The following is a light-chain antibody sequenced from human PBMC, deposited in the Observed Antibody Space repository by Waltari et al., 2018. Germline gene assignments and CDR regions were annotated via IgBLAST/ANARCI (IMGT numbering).Light chain of an antibody. J-gene: IGKJ1*01. V-gene: IGKV1-5*03. CDR1: QGIDNW. Sequence: DIQMTQSPSTLSAAVGDRVTITCRASQGIDNWLAWYQQKPGKAPKILIYQTSTLESGVPSRFSGSGSGTEFTLTISSLQPDDFASYYCQQYNSFGTFGQGTKVEVK. CDR2: QTS. CDR3: QQYNSFGT.